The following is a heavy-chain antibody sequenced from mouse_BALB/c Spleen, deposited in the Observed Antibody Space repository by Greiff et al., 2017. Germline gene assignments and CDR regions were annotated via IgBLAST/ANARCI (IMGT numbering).Heavy chain of an antibody. CDR3: NYYGYYYAMDY. Sequence: EVQRVESGAELVRSGASVKLSCTASGFNIKDYYMHWVKQRPEQGLEWIGWIDPENGDTEYAPKFQGKATMTADTSSNTAYLQLSSLTSEDTDVYYCNYYGYYYAMDYWGQGTSVTVSS. D-gene: IGHD1-2*01. V-gene: IGHV14-4*02. CDR2: IDPENGDT. CDR1: GFNIKDYY. J-gene: IGHJ4*01.